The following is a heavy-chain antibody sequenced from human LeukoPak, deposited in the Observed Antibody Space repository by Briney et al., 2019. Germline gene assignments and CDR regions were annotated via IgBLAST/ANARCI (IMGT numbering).Heavy chain of an antibody. CDR3: ADGGVPNGSGPYYGMDV. D-gene: IGHD3-10*01. CDR2: IYYSGST. CDR1: GGSISSYY. Sequence: PSETLSLTCTVSGGSISSYYWSWIRQPPGKGLEWIGYIYYSGSTNYNPSLKSRVTISVDTSKNQFSLKLSSVTAADTAVYYCADGGVPNGSGPYYGMDVWGQGTTVTVSS. J-gene: IGHJ6*02. V-gene: IGHV4-59*01.